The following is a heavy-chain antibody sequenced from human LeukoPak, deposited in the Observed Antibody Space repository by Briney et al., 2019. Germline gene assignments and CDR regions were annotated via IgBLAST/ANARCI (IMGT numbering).Heavy chain of an antibody. D-gene: IGHD1-1*01. CDR1: GFTFSSYA. CDR2: ISGSGGST. CDR3: AKGTGTTKGFFYYAMDV. Sequence: GGSLRLSCAASGFTFSSYAMSWVRQAPGKGLEWVSGISGSGGSTYYADSVKGRFTISRVNSKNTLYLQMNSLRAEDTAVYYCAKGTGTTKGFFYYAMDVWGQGTTVTVSS. J-gene: IGHJ6*02. V-gene: IGHV3-23*01.